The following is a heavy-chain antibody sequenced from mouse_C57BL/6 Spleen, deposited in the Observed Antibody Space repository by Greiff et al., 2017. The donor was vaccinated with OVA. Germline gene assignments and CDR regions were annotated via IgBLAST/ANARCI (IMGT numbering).Heavy chain of an antibody. CDR2: IYPGDGDT. CDR3: ARLHYGSSYLDY. D-gene: IGHD1-1*01. Sequence: QVQLQQSGPELVKPGASVKISCKASGYAFSSSWMNWVKQRPGKGLEWIGRIYPGDGDTNYNGKFKGKATLTADKSSSTAYMQLSSLTSEDSAVYFCARLHYGSSYLDYWGQGTTLTVSS. J-gene: IGHJ2*01. CDR1: GYAFSSSW. V-gene: IGHV1-82*01.